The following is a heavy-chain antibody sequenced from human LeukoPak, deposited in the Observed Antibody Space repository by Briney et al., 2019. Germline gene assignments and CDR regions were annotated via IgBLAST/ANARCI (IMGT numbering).Heavy chain of an antibody. Sequence: PSETLSLTCTVSGGSISGYYWSWIRQPPGKGLEWIGYIYYSGSTNYSPSLKSRVTISVDTSKNQFSLKLSSVTAADTAVYYCARDSFSSSWYLTTGWGQGTLVTVSS. CDR2: IYYSGST. J-gene: IGHJ4*02. V-gene: IGHV4-59*12. D-gene: IGHD6-13*01. CDR3: ARDSFSSSWYLTTG. CDR1: GGSISGYY.